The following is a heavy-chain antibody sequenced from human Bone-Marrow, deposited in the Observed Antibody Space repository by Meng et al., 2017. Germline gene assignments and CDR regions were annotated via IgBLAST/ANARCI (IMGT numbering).Heavy chain of an antibody. D-gene: IGHD3-9*01. CDR2: ISAYNGNT. Sequence: ASVKVSCKASGYTFTSYGISWVRQAPGQGLEWMGWISAYNGNTNYAQKLQGRVTMTTDTSTSTAYMELRSLRSDDTAVYYCARGGTNLLRYFDWLGTYYYYGMDAWGQGTTVTVSS. V-gene: IGHV1-18*01. J-gene: IGHJ6*02. CDR1: GYTFTSYG. CDR3: ARGGTNLLRYFDWLGTYYYYGMDA.